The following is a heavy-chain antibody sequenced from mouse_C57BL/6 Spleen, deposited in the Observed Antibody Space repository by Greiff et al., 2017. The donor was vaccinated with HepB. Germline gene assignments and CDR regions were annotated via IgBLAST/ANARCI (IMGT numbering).Heavy chain of an antibody. D-gene: IGHD3-2*02. V-gene: IGHV1-69*01. CDR3: ARSEAPLDSSGYYFDY. CDR1: GYTFTSYW. J-gene: IGHJ2*01. Sequence: VQLKQPGAELVMPGASVKLSCKASGYTFTSYWMHWVKQRPGQGLEWIGEIDPSDSYTNYNQKFKGKSTLTVDKSSSTAYMQLSSLTSEDSAVYYCARSEAPLDSSGYYFDYWGQGTTLTVSS. CDR2: IDPSDSYT.